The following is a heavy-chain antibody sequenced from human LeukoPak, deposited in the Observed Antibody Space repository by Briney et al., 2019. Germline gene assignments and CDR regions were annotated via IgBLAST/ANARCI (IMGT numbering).Heavy chain of an antibody. D-gene: IGHD6-13*01. CDR3: ARHDVASRWQFDY. V-gene: IGHV4-39*01. Sequence: PSETLSLTCTVSGGTISSSNYYWGWIRQPPGKGLERIGSIYYSGSTYYNPSLKSRVTISVDTSKNQFSLKLSSVTAADTAVYYCARHDVASRWQFDYWGQGTLVTVSS. CDR2: IYYSGST. CDR1: GGTISSSNYY. J-gene: IGHJ4*02.